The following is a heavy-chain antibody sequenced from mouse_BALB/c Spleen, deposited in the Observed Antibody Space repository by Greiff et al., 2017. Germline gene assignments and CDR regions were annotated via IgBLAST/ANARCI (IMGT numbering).Heavy chain of an antibody. D-gene: IGHD2-1*01. CDR2: ISTYYGNT. Sequence: QVQLQQSGPELVRPGVSVKISCKGSGYTFTDYAMHWVKQSHAKSLEWIGVISTYYGNTNYNQKFKGKATMTVDKSSSTAYMELARLTSEDSAIYYCARDGNYEDYAMDYWGQGTSVTVS. J-gene: IGHJ4*01. V-gene: IGHV1-67*01. CDR1: GYTFTDYA. CDR3: ARDGNYEDYAMDY.